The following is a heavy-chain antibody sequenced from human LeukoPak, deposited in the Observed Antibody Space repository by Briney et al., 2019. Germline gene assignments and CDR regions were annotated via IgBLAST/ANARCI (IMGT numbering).Heavy chain of an antibody. D-gene: IGHD3-10*01. CDR2: ISGSGGST. Sequence: PGGSLRLSCAASGFTFSSYAMSWVRQAPGKGLEWVSAISGSGGSTYYADSVKGRFTISRDNSKNTLFLQMNSLRAEDTAVYYCAKDPSKSTMVRGVILFDPWGQGTLVTVSS. CDR3: AKDPSKSTMVRGVILFDP. V-gene: IGHV3-23*01. CDR1: GFTFSSYA. J-gene: IGHJ5*02.